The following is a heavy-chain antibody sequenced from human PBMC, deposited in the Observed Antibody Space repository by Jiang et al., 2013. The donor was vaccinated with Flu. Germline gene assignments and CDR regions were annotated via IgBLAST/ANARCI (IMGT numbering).Heavy chain of an antibody. Sequence: VQLVESGGGLVQPGGSLRLSCAASGFTFSSYAMSWVRQAPGKGLEWVSAISGSGGNTYYADSVKGRFTISRDNSKNTLYLQMNSLRAEDTAVYYCAKDPEFDSSGPNWFDPWGQGTLVTVSA. D-gene: IGHD3-22*01. CDR2: ISGSGGNT. CDR3: AKDPEFDSSGPNWFDP. CDR1: GFTFSSYA. V-gene: IGHV3-23*04. J-gene: IGHJ5*02.